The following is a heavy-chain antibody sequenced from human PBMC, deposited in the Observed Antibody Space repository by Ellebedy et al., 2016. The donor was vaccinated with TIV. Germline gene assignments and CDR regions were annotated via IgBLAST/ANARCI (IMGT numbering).Heavy chain of an antibody. CDR1: GFSFSSYI. V-gene: IGHV3-21*01. Sequence: GESLKISCAAPGFSFSSYIMNWVRQAPGKAPAWVSSISSDSSDLSYADSGKGRFTISRDNAKNLLYLQMNTLGVEDTAVYYCAAGSREYWFDPWGQGTLVTVSS. J-gene: IGHJ5*02. CDR3: AAGSREYWFDP. CDR2: ISSDSSDL. D-gene: IGHD3-10*01.